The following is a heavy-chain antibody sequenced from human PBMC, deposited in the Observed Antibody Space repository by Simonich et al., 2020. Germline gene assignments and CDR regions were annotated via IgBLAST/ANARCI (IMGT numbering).Heavy chain of an antibody. CDR2: TNPNTGDK. Sequence: QVQLVQAGAEVKKPGASVKVSCKASGYTFTGYYMHWAPQAPGTGLGWCGWTNPNTGDKHHAQTFQGRATMTSDPYSSTAYMELSTLRSDDTAVYYCAIYSPSIAARPYWYFDLWGRGTLVTVSS. CDR3: AIYSPSIAARPYWYFDL. J-gene: IGHJ2*01. V-gene: IGHV1-2*02. CDR1: GYTFTGYY. D-gene: IGHD6-6*01.